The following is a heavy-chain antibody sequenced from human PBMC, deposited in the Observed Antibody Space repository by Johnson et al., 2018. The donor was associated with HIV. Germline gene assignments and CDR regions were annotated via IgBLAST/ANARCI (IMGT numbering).Heavy chain of an antibody. CDR3: TSIPPPKLDGAFDI. Sequence: VQLVESGGGLIQPGKSLRLSCAASGFTFDDYAMHWVRQAPGKGLEWVSGISWNSGSIGYADSVKGRFTISRDNAKNTLYLQMNSLRVEDTAEYYCTSIPPPKLDGAFDIWGQGTMVTVSS. D-gene: IGHD5-24*01. J-gene: IGHJ3*02. CDR2: ISWNSGSI. CDR1: GFTFDDYA. V-gene: IGHV3-9*01.